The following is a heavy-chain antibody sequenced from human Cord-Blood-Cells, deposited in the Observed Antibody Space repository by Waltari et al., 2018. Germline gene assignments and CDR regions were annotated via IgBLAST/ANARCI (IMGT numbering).Heavy chain of an antibody. CDR1: GGSISSYY. D-gene: IGHD3-22*01. Sequence: QVQLQESGPGLVKPSETLSLTCTVSGGSISSYYWSWIRQPPGKGLEWIGYIYYSVSTNYNPSLKSRVTISVDTSKNQCSLKLSSVTAADTAVYYCASQYYYDSSGYFWFDPWGQGTLVTVSS. J-gene: IGHJ5*02. V-gene: IGHV4-59*01. CDR2: IYYSVST. CDR3: ASQYYYDSSGYFWFDP.